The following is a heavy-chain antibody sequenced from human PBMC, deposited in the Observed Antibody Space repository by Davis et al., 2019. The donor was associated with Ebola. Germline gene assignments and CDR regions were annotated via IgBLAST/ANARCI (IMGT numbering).Heavy chain of an antibody. J-gene: IGHJ3*02. CDR3: ARTYYYESSGPLPFDI. V-gene: IGHV4-34*01. Sequence: SETLSLTCAVYGGSFSGYYWSWIRQPPGKGLEWIGEINHSGSTNYNPSLKSRVTISVDTSKNQFSLKLSSVTAADTAVYYCARTYYYESSGPLPFDIWGQGTMVTVSS. CDR2: INHSGST. D-gene: IGHD3-22*01. CDR1: GGSFSGYY.